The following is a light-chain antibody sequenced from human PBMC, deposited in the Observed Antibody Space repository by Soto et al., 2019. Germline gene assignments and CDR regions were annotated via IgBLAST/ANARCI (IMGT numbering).Light chain of an antibody. CDR1: QSLLYSSKNKNY. Sequence: DIVMTQSPDSLAVSLGERAVINCKTSQSLLYSSKNKNYLAWYQQKPGQPPKLLIYWASTRESGVPDRFSGRGSGTDLTLTISSLQAEDVEVYYCQQYYTTPLLTFGGGTKVEIK. V-gene: IGKV4-1*01. J-gene: IGKJ4*01. CDR3: QQYYTTPLLT. CDR2: WAS.